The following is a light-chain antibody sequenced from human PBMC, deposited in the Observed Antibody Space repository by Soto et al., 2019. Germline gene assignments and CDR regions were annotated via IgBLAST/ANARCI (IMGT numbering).Light chain of an antibody. V-gene: IGKV3-20*01. CDR2: GAS. J-gene: IGKJ1*01. CDR1: QSVSSSY. CDR3: QQYGSSPWT. Sequence: EIVLTQSPGTLSLSPGERATISCRASQSVSSSYVAWYQQKPGQAPRLLNYGASSRATGIPDRFSGSGSGTDFTLTISRLEPEDFAVYYCQQYGSSPWTFGQGTKVDIK.